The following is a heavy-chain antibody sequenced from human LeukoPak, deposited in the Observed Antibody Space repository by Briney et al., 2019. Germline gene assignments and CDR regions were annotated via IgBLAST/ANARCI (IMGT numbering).Heavy chain of an antibody. V-gene: IGHV3-30-3*01. Sequence: PGGSLRLSCTASGFTFSSYAMHWVRQAPGTGLERVAVISYDGSNKYYADPVKDRFTISRENSKNTLYLQMTSLRADATTLFYCPREVDDYSNCFDYWGQGTLVTVSS. CDR3: PREVDDYSNCFDY. D-gene: IGHD4-11*01. CDR1: GFTFSSYA. CDR2: ISYDGSNK. J-gene: IGHJ4*02.